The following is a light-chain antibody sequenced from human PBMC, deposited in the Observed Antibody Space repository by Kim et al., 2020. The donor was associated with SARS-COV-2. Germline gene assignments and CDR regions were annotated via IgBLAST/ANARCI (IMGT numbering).Light chain of an antibody. CDR3: QHYNSYPYT. CDR2: KAS. V-gene: IGKV1-5*03. Sequence: ATVGDRVTISCRARQNIGTYMAWYQHKAGKAPTLLVYKASSLENGVPSRFSGSGSETEFILTINRLQPDDFATYYCQHYNSYPYTFGQGTKLEI. CDR1: QNIGTY. J-gene: IGKJ2*01.